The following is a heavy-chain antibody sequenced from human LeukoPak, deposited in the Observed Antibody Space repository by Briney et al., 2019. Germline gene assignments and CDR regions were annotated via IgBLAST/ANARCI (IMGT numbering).Heavy chain of an antibody. CDR2: ISGSGDAP. J-gene: IGHJ4*02. V-gene: IGHV3-23*01. CDR3: AKVGELGATSDYFDY. Sequence: GGSPRLSCAASGFTFTDYAMGWVRQAPGKGREWVSAISGSGDAPYDADSVKGRFTISRDNSKSTLYLQMNSLRAEDTAVYYCAKVGELGATSDYFDYWGQGTLVTVSS. D-gene: IGHD1-26*01. CDR1: GFTFTDYA.